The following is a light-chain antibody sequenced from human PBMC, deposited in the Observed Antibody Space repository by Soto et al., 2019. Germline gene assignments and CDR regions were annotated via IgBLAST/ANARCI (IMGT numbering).Light chain of an antibody. CDR2: GNN. J-gene: IGLJ1*01. Sequence: QSALTQPPSVSGAPGQRVTISCTGSSANIGAAYNVDWYQQLPGTAPKLLIYGNNNRPSGVPARFSGSKSGTSASLAISGLRSEDEADYYCAAWDDSLSGYVFGTGTKLTVL. CDR3: AAWDDSLSGYV. V-gene: IGLV1-40*01. CDR1: SANIGAAYN.